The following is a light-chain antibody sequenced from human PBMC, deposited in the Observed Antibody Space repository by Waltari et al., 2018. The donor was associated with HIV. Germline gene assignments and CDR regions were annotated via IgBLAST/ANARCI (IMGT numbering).Light chain of an antibody. CDR1: ISDFGIYNF. J-gene: IGLJ2*01. Sequence: QSALAQPASVSASPGQSINISCTGSISDFGIYNFISWYQQHPGGVPTVLIYDVFRRPSGVSSRFSGSNSGNTASLTISWLQPEDEADYYCTSFRSDYTVICGGGTKVTVL. CDR3: TSFRSDYTVI. V-gene: IGLV2-14*03. CDR2: DVF.